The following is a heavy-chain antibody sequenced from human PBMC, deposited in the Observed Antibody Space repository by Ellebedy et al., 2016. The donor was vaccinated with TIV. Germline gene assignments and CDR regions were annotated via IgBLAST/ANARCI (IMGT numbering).Heavy chain of an antibody. CDR3: ARGVQGYNWFDP. CDR1: GGSFSGYY. D-gene: IGHD3-10*01. CDR2: IYHSGST. J-gene: IGHJ5*02. V-gene: IGHV4-34*01. Sequence: GSLRLXXAVYGGSFSGYYWSWIRQPPGKGLEWIGEIYHSGSTNYNPSLKSRVTISVDKSKNQFSLKLSSVTAADTAVYYCARGVQGYNWFDPWGQGTLVTVSS.